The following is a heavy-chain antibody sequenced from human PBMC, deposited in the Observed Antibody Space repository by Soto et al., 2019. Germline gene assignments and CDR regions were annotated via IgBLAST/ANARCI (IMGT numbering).Heavy chain of an antibody. Sequence: QVQLVQSGAEVKKPGASVKVSCKASGYTFTSYYMHWVRQAPGQGLEWMGIINPSGGSTSYAQKVQGRGTMTRDRSTSTVYMELSSLRSEDTAVYYCWGKGDWNDRGDYWGQGTLVTVSS. CDR2: INPSGGST. J-gene: IGHJ4*02. V-gene: IGHV1-46*01. CDR3: WGKGDWNDRGDY. CDR1: GYTFTSYY. D-gene: IGHD1-1*01.